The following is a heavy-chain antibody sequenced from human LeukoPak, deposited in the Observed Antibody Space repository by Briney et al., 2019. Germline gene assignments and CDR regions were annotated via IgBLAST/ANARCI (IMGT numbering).Heavy chain of an antibody. J-gene: IGHJ5*02. CDR3: ARAPDYRWFDP. V-gene: IGHV4-59*01. D-gene: IGHD4/OR15-4a*01. Sequence: SETLSLTXTVSGGSISSYYWSWIRQPPGKGLEWIAYIYYSGSTNFNPSLKSRGTISIDTSKNQFSLKLNSVTAPDTAMYYCARAPDYRWFDPWGQGTLVTVSS. CDR1: GGSISSYY. CDR2: IYYSGST.